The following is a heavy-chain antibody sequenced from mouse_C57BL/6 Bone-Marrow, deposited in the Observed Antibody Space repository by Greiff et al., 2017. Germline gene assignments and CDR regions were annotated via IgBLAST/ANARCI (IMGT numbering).Heavy chain of an antibody. CDR2: ISSGSSTI. V-gene: IGHV5-17*01. CDR1: GFTFSDYG. Sequence: EVMLVESGGGLVKPGGSLKLSCAASGFTFSDYGMHWVRQAPEKGLEWVAYISSGSSTIYYADTVKGRFTISRDNAKNTLFLQMTSLRSEDTAMYYCAPYYGNYWYFDVWGTGTTVTVSS. J-gene: IGHJ1*03. CDR3: APYYGNYWYFDV. D-gene: IGHD1-1*01.